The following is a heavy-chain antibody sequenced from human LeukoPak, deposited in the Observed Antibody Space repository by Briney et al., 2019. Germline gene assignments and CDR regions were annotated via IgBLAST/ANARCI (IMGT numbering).Heavy chain of an antibody. V-gene: IGHV3-13*01. D-gene: IGHD3-22*01. CDR3: AREGLDYYDSSGYYRHYFDY. J-gene: IGHJ4*02. Sequence: GGSLRLSCAASGFTFSSYDMHWVRQATGKGLEWVSAIGTAGDTYYPGSVKGRFTISRENAKNSLYLQMNSLRAEDTAVYYCAREGLDYYDSSGYYRHYFDYWGQGTLVTVSS. CDR1: GFTFSSYD. CDR2: IGTAGDT.